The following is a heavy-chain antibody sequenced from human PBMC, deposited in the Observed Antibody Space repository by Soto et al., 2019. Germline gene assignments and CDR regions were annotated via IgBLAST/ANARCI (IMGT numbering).Heavy chain of an antibody. CDR2: IDPSDSYT. CDR1: GYIFTNYL. Sequence: PGESLKIPCKGSGYIFTNYLIGWVRQMPGKGLEWMGRIDPSDSYTNYSPSFQGHVTISADKSISTAYLQWSSLKASDTAMYYCSRLYCSSTSCYSNWFDPWGQGTLVTVSS. CDR3: SRLYCSSTSCYSNWFDP. D-gene: IGHD2-2*01. J-gene: IGHJ5*02. V-gene: IGHV5-10-1*01.